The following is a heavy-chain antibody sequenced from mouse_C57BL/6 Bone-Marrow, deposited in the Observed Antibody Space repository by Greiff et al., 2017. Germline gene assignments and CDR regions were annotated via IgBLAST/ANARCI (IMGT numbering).Heavy chain of an antibody. Sequence: QVQLQQSGPELVKPGASVKISCKASGYAFSSSWMNWVKQRPGKGLEWIGRIYPGDGDTNYNGKLKGKATLTADKSSSTAYMQLSSLTSEDSAVYFCASLELRAYWGQGTRVTVSA. CDR3: ASLELRAY. CDR1: GYAFSSSW. J-gene: IGHJ3*01. V-gene: IGHV1-82*01. D-gene: IGHD1-1*01. CDR2: IYPGDGDT.